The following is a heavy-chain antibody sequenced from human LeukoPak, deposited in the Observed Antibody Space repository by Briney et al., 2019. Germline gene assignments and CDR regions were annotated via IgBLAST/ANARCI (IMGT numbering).Heavy chain of an antibody. CDR1: GFTFSSYA. V-gene: IGHV3-53*01. D-gene: IGHD3-22*01. CDR3: ARYYYDSSGHPYYFDY. CDR2: IYSGGRT. J-gene: IGHJ4*02. Sequence: PGGSLRLSCAASGFTFSSYATSWVRQAPGKGLEWVSVIYSGGRTYYADSVKGRFTISRDNSKNTVYLQMNSLRAEDTAVYYCARYYYDSSGHPYYFDYWGQGTLVTVSS.